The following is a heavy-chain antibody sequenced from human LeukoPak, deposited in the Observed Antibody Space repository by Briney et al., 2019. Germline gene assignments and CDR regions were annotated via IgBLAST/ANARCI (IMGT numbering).Heavy chain of an antibody. CDR1: GFTFSSYA. J-gene: IGHJ4*02. D-gene: IGHD1-26*01. CDR3: ARGPGGSYLYYFDY. V-gene: IGHV3-64*01. Sequence: GGSLRLSCAASGFTFSSYAMHWVHQAPGKGLEYVSAISSNGGSTYYANSVKGRFTISRDNSKNTLYLQMGSLRAEDMAVYYCARGPGGSYLYYFDYWGQGTLVTVSS. CDR2: ISSNGGST.